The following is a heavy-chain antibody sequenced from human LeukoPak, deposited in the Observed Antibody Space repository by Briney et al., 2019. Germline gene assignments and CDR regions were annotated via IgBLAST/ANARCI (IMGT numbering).Heavy chain of an antibody. CDR3: AKDVRGNLGMPAIAPTGD. J-gene: IGHJ4*02. V-gene: IGHV3-23*01. Sequence: GGFLGLSCAASGFMFTTYAMTWVRQAPGKGLEWVSTISGSGFTTYYADSVKGRFTISRDGSENRLYLQMNSLRAEDTAVYYCAKDVRGNLGMPAIAPTGDWGQGTQVTVFS. CDR2: ISGSGFTT. D-gene: IGHD6-13*01. CDR1: GFMFTTYA.